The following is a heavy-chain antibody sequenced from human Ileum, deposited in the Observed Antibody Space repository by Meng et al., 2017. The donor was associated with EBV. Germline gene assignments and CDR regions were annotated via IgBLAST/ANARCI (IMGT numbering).Heavy chain of an antibody. CDR3: ARSIVVVPAAIYY. CDR1: GGSISSSSYY. Sequence: QLRLQQSGPGRVKPSEPLSLTCTVFGGSISSSSYYWGWIRQPPGKGLEWIGSIYYSGSTYYNPSLKSRVTISVDTSKNQFSLKLSSVTAADTAVYYCARSIVVVPAAIYYWGQGTLVTVSS. D-gene: IGHD2-2*01. V-gene: IGHV4-39*01. CDR2: IYYSGST. J-gene: IGHJ4*02.